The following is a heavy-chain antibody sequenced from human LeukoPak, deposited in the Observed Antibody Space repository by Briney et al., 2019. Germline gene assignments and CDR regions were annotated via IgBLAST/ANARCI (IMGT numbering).Heavy chain of an antibody. CDR3: ARGPIAVTGSEDFDY. CDR1: GYTFTGYY. V-gene: IGHV1-2*02. J-gene: IGHJ4*02. Sequence: ASVKVSCKASGYTFTGYYMHWVRQAPGQGLEWMGWINPNSGGTNYAQKFQGRVTMTRDTSISTAYMELSRLRSDDTAVYYCARGPIAVTGSEDFDYWGQGTLVTVSS. CDR2: INPNSGGT. D-gene: IGHD6-19*01.